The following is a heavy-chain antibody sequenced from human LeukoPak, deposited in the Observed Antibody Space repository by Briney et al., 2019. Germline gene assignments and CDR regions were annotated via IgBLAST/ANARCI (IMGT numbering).Heavy chain of an antibody. CDR3: ARHQIVGATRSPFDY. D-gene: IGHD1-26*01. CDR2: NYPGDSDT. V-gene: IGHV5-51*01. Sequence: GESLKTSCKGSGSSFATYWIGGVRQTPGKGLEWMGINYPGDSDTRYSPSFQGQVTISADKSINTAYLQWSSLKTSDTAMYYCARHQIVGATRSPFDYWGQGTLVTVSS. CDR1: GSSFATYW. J-gene: IGHJ4*02.